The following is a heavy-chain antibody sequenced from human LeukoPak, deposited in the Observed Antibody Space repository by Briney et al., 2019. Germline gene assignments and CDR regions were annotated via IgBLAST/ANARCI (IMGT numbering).Heavy chain of an antibody. CDR1: GRSISSSSYY. D-gene: IGHD3-10*01. CDR3: ARDSNSRLTMVRGVLGWFDP. Sequence: SETLSLTCTVSGRSISSSSYYLGWIRQPPGKGLEWIGSIFHSGSTYYSPSLSRRAYLSVDTSKNQFSLKLTSMTAADTAVYYCARDSNSRLTMVRGVLGWFDPWGPGILVSVSS. V-gene: IGHV4-39*07. CDR2: IFHSGST. J-gene: IGHJ5*02.